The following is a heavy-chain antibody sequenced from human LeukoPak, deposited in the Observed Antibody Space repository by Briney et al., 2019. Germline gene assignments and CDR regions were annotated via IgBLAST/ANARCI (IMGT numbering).Heavy chain of an antibody. J-gene: IGHJ6*03. CDR2: FDPEDGET. Sequence: ASVKVSCKVSGYTLTELSMHWVRQAPGKGLEWMGGFDPEDGETIYAQKFQGRVTMTEDTSTDTAYMELSSLRSEDTAVYYCARDFGEMGEWELVRYYYYYMDVWGKGTTVTVSS. CDR3: ARDFGEMGEWELVRYYYYYMDV. V-gene: IGHV1-24*01. D-gene: IGHD1-26*01. CDR1: GYTLTELS.